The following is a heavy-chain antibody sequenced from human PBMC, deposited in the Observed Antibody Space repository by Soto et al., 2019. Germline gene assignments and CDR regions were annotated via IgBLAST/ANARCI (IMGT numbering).Heavy chain of an antibody. CDR1: GFTFSSYS. D-gene: IGHD3-10*01. Sequence: EVQLVESGGGLVQPGGSLRLSCAASGFTFSSYSMNWVRQAPGKGLEWVSYISSSSSTIYYADSVKGRFTISRDNAKNPLYLQMNSLRDEETAVYYCARAGDYYGSGTSGRYFDYWGQGTLVTVSS. V-gene: IGHV3-48*02. CDR3: ARAGDYYGSGTSGRYFDY. CDR2: ISSSSSTI. J-gene: IGHJ4*02.